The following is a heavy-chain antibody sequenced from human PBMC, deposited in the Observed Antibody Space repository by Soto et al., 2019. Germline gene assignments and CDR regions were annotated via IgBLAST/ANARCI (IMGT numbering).Heavy chain of an antibody. CDR1: GFTFSSYA. CDR2: ISSNGGST. Sequence: GGSLRLSCSASGFTFSSYAMHWVRQAPGKGLEYVSAISSNGGSTYYADSVKGRFTISRDNSKNTLYLKMSSLRAEDTAVYCCVKGGPTVVMDYWGQGTLVTVSS. D-gene: IGHD4-17*01. J-gene: IGHJ4*02. CDR3: VKGGPTVVMDY. V-gene: IGHV3-64D*06.